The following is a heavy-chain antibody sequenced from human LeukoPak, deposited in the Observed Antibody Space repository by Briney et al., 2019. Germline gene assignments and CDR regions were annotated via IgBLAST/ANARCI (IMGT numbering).Heavy chain of an antibody. CDR3: AREQDVLLWFGELLN. J-gene: IGHJ4*02. D-gene: IGHD3-10*01. V-gene: IGHV3-33*01. Sequence: GGSLRLSCAASGFTFSSYGMRWGRQAPGKGLEWVAVIWYDGSNKYYADSVKGRFTISRDNSKNTLYLQMNSLRAEDTAVYYCAREQDVLLWFGELLNWGQGTLVTVSS. CDR1: GFTFSSYG. CDR2: IWYDGSNK.